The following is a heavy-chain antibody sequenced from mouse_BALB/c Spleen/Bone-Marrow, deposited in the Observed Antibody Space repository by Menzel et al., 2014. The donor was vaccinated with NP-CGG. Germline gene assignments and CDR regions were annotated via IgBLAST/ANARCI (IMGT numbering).Heavy chain of an antibody. Sequence: VQLQQSGAERAKPGASVKMSCKASGYTFTNYWMHWVKQRPGQGLEWIGYINPSTGYTEYNQKFKDKATLTADKSSSTAYMQLSSLTSEDSAVYYCARIYYYGRDYWGQGTPLTFSS. V-gene: IGHV1-7*01. CDR3: ARIYYYGRDY. CDR1: GYTFTNYW. J-gene: IGHJ2*01. CDR2: INPSTGYT. D-gene: IGHD1-1*01.